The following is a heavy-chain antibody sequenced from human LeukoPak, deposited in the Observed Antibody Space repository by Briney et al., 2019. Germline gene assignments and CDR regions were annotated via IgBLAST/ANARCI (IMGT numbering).Heavy chain of an antibody. CDR2: INPNSGGT. J-gene: IGHJ4*02. CDR1: GYTFTGHY. D-gene: IGHD5-18*01. Sequence: ASVKVSCKASGYTFTGHYIYWVRQAPGHGLEWLGWINPNSGGTDYAQNFQGRVTMTRDTSISTAYMELSRLRSDDTAMYFCARGDRRTLWAPLDYWGQGTLVTVSS. V-gene: IGHV1-2*02. CDR3: ARGDRRTLWAPLDY.